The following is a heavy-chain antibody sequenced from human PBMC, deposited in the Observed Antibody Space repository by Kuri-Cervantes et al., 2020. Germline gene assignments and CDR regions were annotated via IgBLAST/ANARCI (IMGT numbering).Heavy chain of an antibody. CDR3: ARGEANMITFGGVIGHDAFDI. J-gene: IGHJ3*02. D-gene: IGHD3-16*02. Sequence: GGSLRLSCAASGFTFSSYGMHWVRQAPGKGLEWVAVISYDGSNKYYADSVKGRFTISRDNSKNTLYLQMNSLRAEDTAVYYCARGEANMITFGGVIGHDAFDIWGQGTMVTVSS. CDR1: GFTFSSYG. CDR2: ISYDGSNK. V-gene: IGHV3-30*03.